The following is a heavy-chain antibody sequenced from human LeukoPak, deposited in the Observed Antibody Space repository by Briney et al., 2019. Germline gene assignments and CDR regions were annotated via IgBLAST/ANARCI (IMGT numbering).Heavy chain of an antibody. V-gene: IGHV3-11*04. CDR2: ISSSGSTI. CDR3: ARDRRGYSYGYD. CDR1: GFTLSDYY. D-gene: IGHD5-18*01. J-gene: IGHJ4*02. Sequence: GGALRLSCAACGFTLSDYYMCWIRPDSLSRLGRVSYISSSGSTIYYADSVKGRFTISRDNAKNSLYLQMNSLRAEDTAVYYCARDRRGYSYGYDWGQGTLVTVSS.